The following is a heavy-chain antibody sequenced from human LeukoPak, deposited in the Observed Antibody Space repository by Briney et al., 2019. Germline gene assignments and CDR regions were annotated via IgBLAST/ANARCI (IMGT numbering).Heavy chain of an antibody. J-gene: IGHJ6*03. Sequence: GGSLRLSCAASGFTFDDYGMNWVRQAPGKGLEWISGIHWNGDTTNYAASVEGRFTISRDNAKNSLYLQMSSLRAEDTALYYCARGLRYYYYYYMDVWGEGTTVTVSS. CDR2: IHWNGDTT. CDR3: ARGLRYYYYYYMDV. V-gene: IGHV3-20*04. CDR1: GFTFDDYG. D-gene: IGHD3-9*01.